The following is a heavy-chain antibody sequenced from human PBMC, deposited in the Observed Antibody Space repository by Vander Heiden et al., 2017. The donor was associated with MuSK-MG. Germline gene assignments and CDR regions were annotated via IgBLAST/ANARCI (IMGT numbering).Heavy chain of an antibody. Sequence: QVQLVESGGGVVQPGRSLRLSCAASGFTFSSYGMHWVRQAPGKGLEWVAVIWYDGSNKYYADSVKGRFTISRDNSKKTLYLQMNSLSADDTAVYYCGSEDYGPYGSGSYEYWVQGRLVTLSS. V-gene: IGHV3-33*01. CDR3: GSEDYGPYGSGSYEY. CDR2: IWYDGSNK. J-gene: IGHJ4*02. CDR1: GFTFSSYG. D-gene: IGHD3-10*01.